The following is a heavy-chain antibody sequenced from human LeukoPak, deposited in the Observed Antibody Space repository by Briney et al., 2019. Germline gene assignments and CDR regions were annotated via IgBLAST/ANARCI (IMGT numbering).Heavy chain of an antibody. D-gene: IGHD6-6*01. CDR3: ATRGEGGSSSEGYFDY. CDR1: GGTFSSYA. J-gene: IGHJ4*02. CDR2: ISAYNGNT. V-gene: IGHV1-18*01. Sequence: GASVKVSCKASGGTFSSYAISWVRQAPGQGLEWMGWISAYNGNTNYAQKLQGRVTMTTDTSTSTAYMELSSLRSEDTAVYYCATRGEGGSSSEGYFDYWGQGTLVTVSS.